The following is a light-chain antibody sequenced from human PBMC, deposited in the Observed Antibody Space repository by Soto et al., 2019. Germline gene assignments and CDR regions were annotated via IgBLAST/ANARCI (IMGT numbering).Light chain of an antibody. Sequence: QSVLTQPASVSGSPGQSITISCTGTSSDVGSYNLVSWFQQHPCKAPKLMIYEGSKRPSGVSNRFSGSKSGNTASLTISGLQAEDEADYYCCSYAAGSTVVFGGGTKLTVL. CDR2: EGS. V-gene: IGLV2-23*01. CDR1: SSDVGSYNL. CDR3: CSYAAGSTVV. J-gene: IGLJ2*01.